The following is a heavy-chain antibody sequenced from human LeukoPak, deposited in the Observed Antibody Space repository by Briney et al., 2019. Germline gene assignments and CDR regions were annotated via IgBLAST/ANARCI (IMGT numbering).Heavy chain of an antibody. Sequence: ASVKVSCTASGYTFTSYGVSWVPQALGHGLERLGWISAYNGNTNYAEKLQGRVTMTKDTSTSTAYMELRSLRADDTAVYYCARESAVGWFDPWGQGTLVTVSS. CDR2: ISAYNGNT. CDR3: ARESAVGWFDP. CDR1: GYTFTSYG. J-gene: IGHJ5*02. D-gene: IGHD4-23*01. V-gene: IGHV1-18*01.